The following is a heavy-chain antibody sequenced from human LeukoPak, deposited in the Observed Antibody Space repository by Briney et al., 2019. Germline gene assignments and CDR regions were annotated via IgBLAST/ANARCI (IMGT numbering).Heavy chain of an antibody. J-gene: IGHJ4*02. CDR3: ARQLYTSTSPFDY. CDR2: VYYIGNT. CDR1: GGSIGTSY. D-gene: IGHD5/OR15-5a*01. Sequence: SETVSLTCTVSGGSIGTSYWSWMRQPPGKGLEWIGYVYYIGNTNYNPSLKSRVAVSVDSSKNQFSLKLSSVTAADTAVYYCARQLYTSTSPFDYWGQGTLVTVSS. V-gene: IGHV4-59*08.